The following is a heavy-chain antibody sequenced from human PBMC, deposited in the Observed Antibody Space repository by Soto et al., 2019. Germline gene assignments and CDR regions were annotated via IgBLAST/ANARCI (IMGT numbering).Heavy chain of an antibody. V-gene: IGHV3-7*01. CDR2: IKQDGSEK. CDR3: ASEVAGPFDP. J-gene: IGHJ5*02. D-gene: IGHD6-19*01. CDR1: GFSFTSNW. Sequence: EVQLVESGGGLVQPGGSLRLSCVASGFSFTSNWMHWVRQAPGKGLEWVANIKQDGSEKYYVDSVKGRFTISRDNAKNSLYRQMNSLRAEDTAVYYCASEVAGPFDPWGQGTLVTVSS.